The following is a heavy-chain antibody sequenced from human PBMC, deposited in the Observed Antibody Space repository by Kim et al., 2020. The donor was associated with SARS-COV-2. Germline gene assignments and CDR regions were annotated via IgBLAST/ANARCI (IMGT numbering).Heavy chain of an antibody. V-gene: IGHV3-21*01. Sequence: DSVKGRFTSSRDNAKNSLYLQMNSLRAEDTAVYYCARDWDLPAAKRFDYWGQGTLVTVSS. CDR3: ARDWDLPAAKRFDY. D-gene: IGHD2-2*01. J-gene: IGHJ4*02.